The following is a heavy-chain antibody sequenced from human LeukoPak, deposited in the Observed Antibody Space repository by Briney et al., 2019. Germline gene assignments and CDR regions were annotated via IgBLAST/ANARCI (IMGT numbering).Heavy chain of an antibody. Sequence: TGGSLRLSCAASGFTFSSHWIHWVRQAPGKGLVWVSFINNDGGVTSYADSVKGRFTISRDNAKNTLSLQMNSLRAEDTAMYFCARGGQGAVDYWGPGTLVTVSS. D-gene: IGHD3-16*01. CDR3: ARGGQGAVDY. J-gene: IGHJ4*02. CDR1: GFTFSSHW. CDR2: INNDGGVT. V-gene: IGHV3-74*01.